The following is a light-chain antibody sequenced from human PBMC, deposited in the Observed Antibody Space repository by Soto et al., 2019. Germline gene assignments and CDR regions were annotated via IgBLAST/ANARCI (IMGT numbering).Light chain of an antibody. CDR1: QSVSSD. V-gene: IGKV3-15*01. CDR3: QQYNSWPRT. CDR2: GAS. Sequence: ELVLTPSPGTLSLPPGERATLSCTASQSVSSDLAWYHQKPGQAPRLLIYGASTRATGIPARFSGSGSGTEFTLTINSLQSEDFAVYYCQQYNSWPRTFGQGTKVDIK. J-gene: IGKJ1*01.